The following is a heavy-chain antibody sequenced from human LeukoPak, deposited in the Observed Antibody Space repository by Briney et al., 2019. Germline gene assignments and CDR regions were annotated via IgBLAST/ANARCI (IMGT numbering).Heavy chain of an antibody. D-gene: IGHD3-3*02. CDR2: INQDGSEK. Sequence: GGSLSLSCVASGLTLSNFWMTWVRQAPGKGLEWVATINQDGSEKYYVDSVKGRFIISRDNAKNSLYLQMDSLRADETAVFSCVRGHLWLENWGQGTLVTVSS. J-gene: IGHJ4*02. V-gene: IGHV3-7*03. CDR3: VRGHLWLEN. CDR1: GLTLSNFW.